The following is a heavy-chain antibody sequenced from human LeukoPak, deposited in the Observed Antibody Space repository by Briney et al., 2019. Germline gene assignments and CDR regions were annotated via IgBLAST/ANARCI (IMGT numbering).Heavy chain of an antibody. CDR1: VFTFSGYY. J-gene: IGHJ3*02. Sequence: GGSLRLSCAASVFTFSGYYMSWIRQAPGKGLEWVSYISSSGSTIYYADSVKGRFTISRDNAKNSLYLQMNSLRAEDTAVYYCAGKIRRDGYPRDAFDIWGQGTMVTVSS. CDR2: ISSSGSTI. D-gene: IGHD5-24*01. CDR3: AGKIRRDGYPRDAFDI. V-gene: IGHV3-11*01.